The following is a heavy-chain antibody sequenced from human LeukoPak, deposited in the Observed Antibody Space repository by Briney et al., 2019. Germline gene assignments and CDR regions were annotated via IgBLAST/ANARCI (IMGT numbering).Heavy chain of an antibody. CDR2: ISGSGGST. D-gene: IGHD3/OR15-3a*01. Sequence: PGGSLRLSCAASGFTFSSYAMSWVRQAPGKGLEWVSAISGSGGSTYYADSVKGRFTISRDNSKNTLYLQMNSLRPEDTAVYYCATLLDLPYYYYYMDVWGKGTTVTVSS. V-gene: IGHV3-23*01. CDR3: ATLLDLPYYYYYMDV. J-gene: IGHJ6*03. CDR1: GFTFSSYA.